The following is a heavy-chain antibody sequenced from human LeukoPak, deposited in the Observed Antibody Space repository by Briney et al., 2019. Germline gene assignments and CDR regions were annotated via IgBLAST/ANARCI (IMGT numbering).Heavy chain of an antibody. CDR3: ARSPYCSGGSCYGENAFDI. CDR2: IFYSVST. Sequence: SATLSLTRAVSAGSISSYYWSWIRQPPGKGLEWIGYIFYSVSTNYNPSLKSRVTISVDTSKNQFSLKLSSVTAADTAVYYCARSPYCSGGSCYGENAFDIWGQGTMVTVSS. V-gene: IGHV4-59*08. J-gene: IGHJ3*02. D-gene: IGHD2-15*01. CDR1: AGSISSYY.